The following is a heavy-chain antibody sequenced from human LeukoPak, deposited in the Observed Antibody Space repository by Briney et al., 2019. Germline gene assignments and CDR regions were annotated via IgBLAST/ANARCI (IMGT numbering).Heavy chain of an antibody. CDR2: IYPGDSDT. J-gene: IGHJ3*02. CDR1: GYSFTSYW. CDR3: ARLPYYYDSSGYYLWGAFDI. D-gene: IGHD3-22*01. V-gene: IGHV5-51*01. Sequence: GESLKISCKGSGYSFTSYWIGWVRQMPGKGLEWMGIIYPGDSDTRYSPSFQGQVTISADKSISTAYLQWSSLKASDTAMYYCARLPYYYDSSGYYLWGAFDIWGQGTMVTISS.